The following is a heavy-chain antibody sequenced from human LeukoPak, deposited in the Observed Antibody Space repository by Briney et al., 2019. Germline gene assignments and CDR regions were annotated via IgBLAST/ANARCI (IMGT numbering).Heavy chain of an antibody. D-gene: IGHD4-17*01. CDR2: ISYDGSNK. Sequence: GGSLRLSCAASGFTFSSYAMHWVRQAPGKGLEWVAVISYDGSNKYYADSVKGRFTISRDNSKNTLYLQMNSLRAEDTAVYYRARALNTVTTEDYWGQGTLVTVSS. CDR1: GFTFSSYA. CDR3: ARALNTVTTEDY. J-gene: IGHJ4*02. V-gene: IGHV3-30*04.